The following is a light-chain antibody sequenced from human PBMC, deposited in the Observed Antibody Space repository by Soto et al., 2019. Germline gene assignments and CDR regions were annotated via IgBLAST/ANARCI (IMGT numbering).Light chain of an antibody. CDR2: SAS. CDR1: QSISTE. J-gene: IGKJ2*01. V-gene: IGKV3-15*01. CDR3: QQGQKWHIT. Sequence: EIVMTQSPATLSVSPGERATLSCRASQSISTELAWYQQKPGQPPRLLIYSASTRATGVPARFTGSGSGSEFTLTISGLQSEDFAVYYCQQGQKWHITFGQGTRLEI.